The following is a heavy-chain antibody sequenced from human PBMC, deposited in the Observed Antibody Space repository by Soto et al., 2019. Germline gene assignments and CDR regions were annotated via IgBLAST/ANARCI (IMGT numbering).Heavy chain of an antibody. J-gene: IGHJ6*02. CDR2: ISGSGGST. CDR1: GFTFSSYA. Sequence: GGSLRLSCAASGFTFSSYAMSWVRQAPGKGLEWVSAISGSGGSTYYADPVKGRFTISRDNSKNTLYLQMNSLRAEDTAVYYCAKVCSCFYDFPDYYYYGIDVWGQGTTVTGSS. CDR3: AKVCSCFYDFPDYYYYGIDV. D-gene: IGHD3-3*01. V-gene: IGHV3-23*01.